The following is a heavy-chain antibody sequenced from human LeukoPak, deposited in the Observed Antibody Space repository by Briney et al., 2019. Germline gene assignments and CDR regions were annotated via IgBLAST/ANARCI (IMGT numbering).Heavy chain of an antibody. CDR2: ISAYNGNT. CDR3: ARGPSRSGSYSILPAEYFQH. D-gene: IGHD1-26*01. J-gene: IGHJ1*01. V-gene: IGHV1-18*01. Sequence: ASVKVSCKASGYTFTSYGISWVRQAPGQGLEWMGSISAYNGNTNYAQKLQGRVTMTTDTSTSTAYMDLRSLRSDDTAVYYCARGPSRSGSYSILPAEYFQHWGQGTLVTVSS. CDR1: GYTFTSYG.